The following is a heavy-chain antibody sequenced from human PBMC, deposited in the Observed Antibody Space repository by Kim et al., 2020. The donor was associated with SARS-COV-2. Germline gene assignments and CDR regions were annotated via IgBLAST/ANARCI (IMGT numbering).Heavy chain of an antibody. D-gene: IGHD5-12*01. V-gene: IGHV5-51*01. CDR1: GYSFTNYW. J-gene: IGHJ4*02. Sequence: GESLKISCKGSGYSFTNYWIGWVRQIPGKGLEWMGIIYPGDSDTRYSPSFQGQVTISADKSISTAYLQWSALKASDTAMYYCARRSREDGYDLGFDYWGQGTLVTVSS. CDR2: IYPGDSDT. CDR3: ARRSREDGYDLGFDY.